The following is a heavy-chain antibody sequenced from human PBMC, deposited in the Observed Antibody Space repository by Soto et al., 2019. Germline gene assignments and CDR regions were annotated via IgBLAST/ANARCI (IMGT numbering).Heavy chain of an antibody. J-gene: IGHJ4*02. Sequence: GGSLRLSCAASGFMFSSHGMSWVRQAPGKGLEWVSSISSGGDPTYYADSVKGRFTVSRDNLKNTLSLQMDSLRAEDTATYYCAKIGQIGNWFFDYCGQGTLVTVSS. CDR1: GFMFSSHG. D-gene: IGHD1-1*01. V-gene: IGHV3-23*01. CDR2: ISSGGDPT. CDR3: AKIGQIGNWFFDY.